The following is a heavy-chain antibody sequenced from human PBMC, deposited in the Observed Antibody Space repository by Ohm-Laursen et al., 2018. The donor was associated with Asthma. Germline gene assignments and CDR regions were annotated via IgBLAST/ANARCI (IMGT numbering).Heavy chain of an antibody. Sequence: TLSLTCTVSGDSISSGSHYWSWIRQHPEKGLEWIGYIYYSGSTYYNPSLKSRVTISVDTSKNQFSLKLSSVTAADTAVYYCARYCSGGSCGNWYFDLWGRGTLVTVSS. V-gene: IGHV4-31*03. J-gene: IGHJ2*01. CDR1: GDSISSGSHY. CDR3: ARYCSGGSCGNWYFDL. D-gene: IGHD2-15*01. CDR2: IYYSGST.